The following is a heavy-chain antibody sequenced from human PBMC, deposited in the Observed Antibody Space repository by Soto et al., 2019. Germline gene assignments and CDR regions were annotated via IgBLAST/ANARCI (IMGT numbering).Heavy chain of an antibody. J-gene: IGHJ6*02. D-gene: IGHD5-12*01. CDR3: ARVGRMGYSGCEHYYYYGMDV. CDR2: IYYSGST. Sequence: SETLSLTCTVSGGSISSGDYYWSWIRQPPGKGLEWIGYIYYSGSTYYNPSLKSRVTISVDTSKNQFSLKLSSVTAADTAVYYCARVGRMGYSGCEHYYYYGMDVWGQGTTVTVSS. V-gene: IGHV4-30-4*01. CDR1: GGSISSGDYY.